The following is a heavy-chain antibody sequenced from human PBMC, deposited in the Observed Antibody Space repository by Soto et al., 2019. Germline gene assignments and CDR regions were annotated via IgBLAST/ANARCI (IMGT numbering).Heavy chain of an antibody. CDR1: GYSFNSYT. Sequence: QVQLVQSAAEVKKPGASVKVSCKASGYSFNSYTIHWVRQAPGQRLEWMGWINVETDDTKYSHIFQGRVTITADTSANTAQLELTSLKYEATAVYYCARTPSPTSYHPWYDVWGQGTPVAVSS. J-gene: IGHJ5*02. CDR3: ARTPSPTSYHPWYDV. V-gene: IGHV1-3*01. D-gene: IGHD1-1*01. CDR2: INVETDDT.